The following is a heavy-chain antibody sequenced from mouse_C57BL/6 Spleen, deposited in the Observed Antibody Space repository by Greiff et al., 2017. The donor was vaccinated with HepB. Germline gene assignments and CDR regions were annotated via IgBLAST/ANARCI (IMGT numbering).Heavy chain of an antibody. J-gene: IGHJ2*01. CDR3: ARSRGPRDY. CDR2: IDPSDSYT. D-gene: IGHD3-3*01. CDR1: GYTFTSYW. Sequence: QVQLQQSGAELVKPGASVKLSCKASGYTFTSYWMQWVKQRPGQGLEWIGEIDPSDSYTNYNQKFKGKATLTVDTSSSTAYMQLSSLTSEDSAVYYCARSRGPRDYWGQGTTLTVSS. V-gene: IGHV1-50*01.